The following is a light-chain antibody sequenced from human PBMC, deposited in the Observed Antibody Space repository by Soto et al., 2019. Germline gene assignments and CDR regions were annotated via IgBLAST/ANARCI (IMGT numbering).Light chain of an antibody. J-gene: IGLJ3*02. V-gene: IGLV1-47*01. Sequence: QSVLTQPPSASGTPGQRVTISCSGSSSNIGSNYVYCYQQLPGTAPKLLIYRNNQRPSGVPDRFSGSKSGTSASLPIRGLLSEYESDYYCASWFASLSAPVFVGGTKLTVL. CDR2: RNN. CDR3: ASWFASLSAPV. CDR1: SSNIGSNY.